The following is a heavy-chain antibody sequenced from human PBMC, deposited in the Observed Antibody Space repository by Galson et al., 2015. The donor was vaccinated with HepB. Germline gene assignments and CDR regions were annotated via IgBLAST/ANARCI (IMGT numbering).Heavy chain of an antibody. CDR2: IWYDGGNK. V-gene: IGHV3-33*01. D-gene: IGHD3-16*01. CDR3: ARDRYDYIWGITWNYHYYSMDV. CDR1: GFTFSSYG. Sequence: SLRLSCAASGFTFSSYGMHWVRQAPGKGLEWVAVIWYDGGNKYYADSVKCRFTISRDNSKNTLFLQMNSLRAEDTAVYYCARDRYDYIWGITWNYHYYSMDVWGQGTTVTVSS. J-gene: IGHJ6*02.